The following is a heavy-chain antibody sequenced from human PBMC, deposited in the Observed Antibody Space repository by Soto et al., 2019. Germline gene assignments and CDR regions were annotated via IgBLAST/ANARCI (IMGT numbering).Heavy chain of an antibody. CDR1: GFTFSSYG. D-gene: IGHD2-15*01. Sequence: QVQLVESGGGVAQPEKSLRLSCTASGFTFSSYGMHWVRQVPGKGLEWVALIWYDGSKKYYADSVNGRFTISRDNSKNTLFLQMNSLRAEDTAAYNCARDGYLSGGICYRLMSFDCWGQGTLVTVA. V-gene: IGHV3-33*01. CDR2: IWYDGSKK. J-gene: IGHJ4*02. CDR3: ARDGYLSGGICYRLMSFDC.